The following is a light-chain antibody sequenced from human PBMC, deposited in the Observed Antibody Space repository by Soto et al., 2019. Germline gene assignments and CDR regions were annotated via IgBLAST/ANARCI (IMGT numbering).Light chain of an antibody. CDR2: GAS. J-gene: IGKJ1*01. CDR1: QSVSGSY. CDR3: QQYGSSSWT. Sequence: EIVLTQSPGTLSLSPGERATLSCRASQSVSGSYLAWYHQRPGQAPRLLIYGASSRATGIPDRFSGSGSGTDFTLTISRLEPEDFAVYYCQQYGSSSWTCGQGTKVEIK. V-gene: IGKV3-20*01.